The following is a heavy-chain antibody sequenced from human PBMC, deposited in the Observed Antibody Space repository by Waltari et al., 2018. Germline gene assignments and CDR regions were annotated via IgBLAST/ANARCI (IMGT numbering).Heavy chain of an antibody. J-gene: IGHJ3*02. CDR2: IYYSGST. D-gene: IGHD4-17*01. CDR3: ARDNYGRGAFDI. V-gene: IGHV4-31*03. Sequence: QVQLQESGPGLVKPSQTLSLTCTVSGGSISSGGYYWSWIRQHPGKGLEWIGYIYYSGSTYYNPSLKSRVTISVDTAKNQFSLKLSSVTAADTAVYYCARDNYGRGAFDIWGQGTMVTVSS. CDR1: GGSISSGGYY.